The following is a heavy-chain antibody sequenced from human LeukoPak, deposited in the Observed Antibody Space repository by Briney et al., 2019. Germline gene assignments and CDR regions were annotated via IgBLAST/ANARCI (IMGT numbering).Heavy chain of an antibody. CDR3: ASDLSGTHDAFDI. Sequence: GGSLRLSCAASGFTFSSYSMNWVRQAPGKGLEWASSISSSSSYIYYADSVKGRFTISRDNAKNSLYLQMNSLRAEDTAVYYCASDLSGTHDAFDIWGQGTMVTVSS. CDR1: GFTFSSYS. CDR2: ISSSSSYI. V-gene: IGHV3-21*01. D-gene: IGHD1-14*01. J-gene: IGHJ3*02.